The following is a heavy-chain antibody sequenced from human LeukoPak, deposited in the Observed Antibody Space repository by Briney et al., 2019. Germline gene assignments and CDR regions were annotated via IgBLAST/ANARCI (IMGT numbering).Heavy chain of an antibody. J-gene: IGHJ3*02. CDR2: IWYDGSNK. Sequence: GGSLRLSCAASGFTFSSYGMHWVRQAPGKGLEWVAVIWYDGSNKYYADSVKGRFTISRDNSKNTLYLQMNSLRAEDTAEYYCARDPPPESGSYYKDAFDIWGQGTMVTVSS. CDR1: GFTFSSYG. CDR3: ARDPPPESGSYYKDAFDI. D-gene: IGHD3-10*01. V-gene: IGHV3-33*01.